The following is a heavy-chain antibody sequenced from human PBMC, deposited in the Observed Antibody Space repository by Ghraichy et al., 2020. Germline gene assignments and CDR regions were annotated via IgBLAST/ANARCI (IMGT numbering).Heavy chain of an antibody. D-gene: IGHD2-2*01. Sequence: GGSLRLSCAASGFNLSSYAMSWVRQAPGKGLEWVSAISGSGGSTYYADSVKGRFTISRDNSKNTLYLQMNSLRAEDTAVYYCAKAIVPVSYYYYGMDVWGQGTTVTVSS. V-gene: IGHV3-23*01. J-gene: IGHJ6*02. CDR3: AKAIVPVSYYYYGMDV. CDR1: GFNLSSYA. CDR2: ISGSGGST.